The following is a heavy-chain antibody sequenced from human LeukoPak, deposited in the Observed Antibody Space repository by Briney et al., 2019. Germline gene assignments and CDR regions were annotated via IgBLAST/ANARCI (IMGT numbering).Heavy chain of an antibody. V-gene: IGHV1-69*13. CDR3: ARAYQGYCSSTSCYGSLDY. CDR2: IIPIFGTA. Sequence: SVKVSCKASGGTFSSYAISWVRQAPGQGLEWMGGIIPIFGTANYAQKFQGRVTITADESTSTAYMELSSLRSEDTAVYYCARAYQGYCSSTSCYGSLDYWGQGTLVTVSS. D-gene: IGHD2-2*01. CDR1: GGTFSSYA. J-gene: IGHJ4*02.